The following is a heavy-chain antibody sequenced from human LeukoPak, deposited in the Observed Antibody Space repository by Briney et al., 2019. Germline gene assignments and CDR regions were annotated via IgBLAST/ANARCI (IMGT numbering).Heavy chain of an antibody. CDR1: GFTFNSYW. J-gene: IGHJ4*02. CDR3: ARATSYWYQIDY. Sequence: PGGSLRLSCAASGFTFNSYWMDWVRQAPGKGLVWVSRIATDGRSTTYADSVKGRFTISRDNAKNTLFLQMNSLRVGDTAVYYCARATSYWYQIDYWGQGTLVTVSS. V-gene: IGHV3-74*01. D-gene: IGHD2-2*01. CDR2: IATDGRST.